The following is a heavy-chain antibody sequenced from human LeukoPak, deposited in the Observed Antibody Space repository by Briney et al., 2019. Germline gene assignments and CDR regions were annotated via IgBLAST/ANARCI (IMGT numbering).Heavy chain of an antibody. V-gene: IGHV3-74*01. CDR3: IVVVEPPDSDGFDV. CDR2: INAGGSTT. Sequence: GGSLRLSCAASGFTFGNSWVHWVRQAPGKGPGWVSLINAGGSTTRYADSVKGRFTISRDNARNTLPLEMNSLTIEDTAVYYCIVVVEPPDSDGFDVWGQGTMITVSS. J-gene: IGHJ3*01. CDR1: GFTFGNSW. D-gene: IGHD1-14*01.